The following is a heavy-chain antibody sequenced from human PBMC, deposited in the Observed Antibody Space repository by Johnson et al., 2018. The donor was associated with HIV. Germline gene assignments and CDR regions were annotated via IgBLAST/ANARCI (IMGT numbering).Heavy chain of an antibody. Sequence: VQLVESGGSMVRPGGSLRLSCVASGFTFGDYGMSWVRQAPGKGLEWVSGITWNGGSTDYADSVKGRFTISRDNANNSLYLQMNSLRAEDTALYYCAKYYYDSSGRYMTYAFDMWGQGTMVIVSS. V-gene: IGHV3-20*04. J-gene: IGHJ3*02. CDR3: AKYYYDSSGRYMTYAFDM. CDR2: ITWNGGST. CDR1: GFTFGDYG. D-gene: IGHD3-22*01.